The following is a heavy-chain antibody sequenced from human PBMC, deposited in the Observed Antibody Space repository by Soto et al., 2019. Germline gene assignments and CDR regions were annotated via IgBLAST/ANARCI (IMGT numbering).Heavy chain of an antibody. CDR1: GYSISSSNW. CDR3: ARREIEGPIDC. Sequence: QVQLQESGPGLVKPSDTLSLTCAVSGYSISSSNWWGWIRQPPGKGLEWIGYIYYSGTTYYHPSLKRRVTMSVDTSKNQFALKLTSVTAVDTAVYYCARREIEGPIDCWGQGTLVTVSS. CDR2: IYYSGTT. D-gene: IGHD1-26*01. V-gene: IGHV4-28*01. J-gene: IGHJ4*02.